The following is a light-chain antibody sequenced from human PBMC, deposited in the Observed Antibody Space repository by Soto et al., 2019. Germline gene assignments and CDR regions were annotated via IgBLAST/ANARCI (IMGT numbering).Light chain of an antibody. J-gene: IGLJ2*01. Sequence: QAVVTQPPSASGTPGQRVTISCSGSSSNIGSNSVNWYQQVPGTAPKLLIYSTNQRHSGVPDRFSGSKSDPSASLAISGLQSEDEADYYCAAWDDSLNGEVVFGGGTTLTVL. V-gene: IGLV1-44*01. CDR3: AAWDDSLNGEVV. CDR2: STN. CDR1: SSNIGSNS.